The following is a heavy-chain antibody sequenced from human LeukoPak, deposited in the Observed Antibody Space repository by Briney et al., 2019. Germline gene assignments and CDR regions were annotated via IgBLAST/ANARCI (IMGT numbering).Heavy chain of an antibody. J-gene: IGHJ3*02. CDR1: GGSFSGYY. V-gene: IGHV4-34*01. CDR3: ARRPKRRGIKGYCSSTSCCQTNAFDI. Sequence: SETLSLTCAVYGGSFSGYYWSWIRQPPGKGLEWIGEINHSGSTNYNPSLKSRVTISVDTSKNQFSLKLSPVTAADTAVYYCARRPKRRGIKGYCSSTSCCQTNAFDIWGQGTMVTVSS. D-gene: IGHD2-2*01. CDR2: INHSGST.